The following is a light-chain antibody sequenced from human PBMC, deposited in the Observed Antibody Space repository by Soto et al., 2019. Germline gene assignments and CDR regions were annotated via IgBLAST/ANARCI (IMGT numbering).Light chain of an antibody. CDR1: SSNIGAGYD. V-gene: IGLV1-40*01. CDR2: GNS. CDR3: QSYDSSLSGWV. Sequence: QSVLTQPPSVSGAPGQRVTISCTGSSSNIGAGYDVHWYQQLPGTAPKLLIYGNSNRPSGVPDRFSGSKSGTSASLAITGLQDEDEADYYCQSYDSSLSGWVFGGWTKLTVL. J-gene: IGLJ3*02.